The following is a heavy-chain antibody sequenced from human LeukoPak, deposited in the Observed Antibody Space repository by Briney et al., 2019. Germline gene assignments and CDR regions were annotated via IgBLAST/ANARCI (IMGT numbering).Heavy chain of an antibody. CDR3: ARLYSYGGAFFDY. J-gene: IGHJ4*02. CDR1: GFTFSSYW. Sequence: GGSLRLSCAASGFTFSSYWMQWVRQAPGKGLVWVSRINSDGSSTSYADSVKGRFTISRDNAKNTLYLQMDSLRAEDTAVYYCARLYSYGGAFFDYWGQGTLVTVSS. D-gene: IGHD5-18*01. CDR2: INSDGSST. V-gene: IGHV3-74*01.